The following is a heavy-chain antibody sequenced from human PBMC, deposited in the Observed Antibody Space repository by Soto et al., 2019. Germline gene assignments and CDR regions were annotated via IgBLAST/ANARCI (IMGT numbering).Heavy chain of an antibody. CDR2: IYHSGST. J-gene: IGHJ4*02. V-gene: IGHV4-30-2*01. CDR1: GGSISSGGYS. Sequence: QLQLQESGSGLVKPSQTLSLTCAVSGGSISSGGYSWSWIRQPPGKGLEWIGYIYHSGSTYYNPSLKSRVPISVARSKNQFSRKLSSVTAADTAVYYCARAEGGIFDYWGQGTLVTVSS. CDR3: ARAEGGIFDY.